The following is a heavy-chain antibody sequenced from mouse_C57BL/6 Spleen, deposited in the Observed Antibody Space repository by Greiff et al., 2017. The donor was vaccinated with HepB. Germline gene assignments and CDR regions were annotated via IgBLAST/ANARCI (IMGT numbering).Heavy chain of an antibody. CDR3: ARESNYVIAY. D-gene: IGHD2-5*01. CDR1: GFTFSDYG. Sequence: DVMLVESGGGLVKPGGSLKLSCAASGFTFSDYGMHWVRQAPEKGLEWVAYISSGSSTIYYADTVKGRFTISRDNAKNTLFLQMTSLRSEDTAMYYCARESNYVIAYWGQGTLVTVSA. CDR2: ISSGSSTI. V-gene: IGHV5-17*01. J-gene: IGHJ3*01.